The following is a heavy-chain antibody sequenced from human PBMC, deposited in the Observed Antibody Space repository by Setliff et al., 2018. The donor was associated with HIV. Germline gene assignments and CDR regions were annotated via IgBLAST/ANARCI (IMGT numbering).Heavy chain of an antibody. D-gene: IGHD4-17*01. Sequence: SETLSLTCAVYGGSFSDYYWTWIRQSPGKGLEWIGEINHRGSTNYNPSLKSRVTVSVDTSKNQFSLKLGSVTAADTAVYYCARLSYGDYWERTYYFDYWGQGTLVTVS. J-gene: IGHJ4*02. CDR2: INHRGST. CDR3: ARLSYGDYWERTYYFDY. V-gene: IGHV4-34*01. CDR1: GGSFSDYY.